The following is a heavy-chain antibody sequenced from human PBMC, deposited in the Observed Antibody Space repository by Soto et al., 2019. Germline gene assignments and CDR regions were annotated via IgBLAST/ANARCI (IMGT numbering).Heavy chain of an antibody. CDR1: GGSISGYY. V-gene: IGHV4-59*01. CDR3: ARDTTMVRGGRLWFNP. J-gene: IGHJ5*02. CDR2: MYNTGST. D-gene: IGHD3-10*01. Sequence: SETLSLTCTVSGGSISGYYWSWIRQPPGKGLEWIGYMYNTGSTIYNPSLKSRVTISVDTSKNQFSLKLDSVTAADTAVYYCARDTTMVRGGRLWFNPWGQGTLVTVSS.